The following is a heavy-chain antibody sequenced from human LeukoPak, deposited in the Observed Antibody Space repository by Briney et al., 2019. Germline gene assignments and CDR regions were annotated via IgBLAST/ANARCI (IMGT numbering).Heavy chain of an antibody. J-gene: IGHJ4*02. CDR1: GYSFTSYW. V-gene: IGHV5-51*04. Sequence: GESLKISCKGSGYSFTSYWIGWVRQMPGKGLEWVGIIYPGDSDTTYRPSFQGQVPISADKPISTAYLQWRSLKASGTAMYYCARFRPSVVAGHFDYWGQGTLVTVSS. CDR3: ARFRPSVVAGHFDY. CDR2: IYPGDSDT. D-gene: IGHD6-19*01.